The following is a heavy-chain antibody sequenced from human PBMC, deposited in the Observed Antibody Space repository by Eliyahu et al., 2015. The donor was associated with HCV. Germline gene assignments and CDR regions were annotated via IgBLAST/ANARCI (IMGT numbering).Heavy chain of an antibody. CDR3: ARSAGWFDA. J-gene: IGHJ5*02. V-gene: IGHV6-1*01. Sequence: QVQLXQSGPGLVKPSXTXSLTCXISGDXVSSKSAAWNLFRQSPSRGLEWLGRTYYRSKWNNDYAVSVKSRVTINPDTSKNQFSLQLNSVTPEDTAVYYCARSAGWFDAWGQGTLVTVSS. CDR1: GDXVSSKSAA. CDR2: TYYRSKWNN.